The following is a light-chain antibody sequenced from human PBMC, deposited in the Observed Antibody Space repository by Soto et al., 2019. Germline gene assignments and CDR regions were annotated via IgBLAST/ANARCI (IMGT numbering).Light chain of an antibody. CDR3: QQYGSSPLT. CDR1: QSVSGSY. Sequence: EFVLTQSPGTLSLSPGERATLSCRASQSVSGSYLAWYQQKPGQAPRLLIYGASSRATGIPDRFSGSGSGTDFTLTISRLEPEDFAVYYCQQYGSSPLTFGRGTKVDIK. J-gene: IGKJ4*01. V-gene: IGKV3-20*01. CDR2: GAS.